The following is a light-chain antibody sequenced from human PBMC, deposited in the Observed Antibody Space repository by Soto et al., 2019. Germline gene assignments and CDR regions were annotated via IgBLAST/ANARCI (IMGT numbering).Light chain of an antibody. J-gene: IGKJ5*01. CDR3: QQYNSYSIT. CDR2: DAS. V-gene: IGKV1-5*01. Sequence: DIQMTQSPSTLSASVGDRVTITCRASQTITTSWLAWYQQKPGKAPKLLIYDASSLESGVPSRFSGSGSGTEFTLTISSLQAADFATYYCQQYNSYSITFGQGTQLEIK. CDR1: QTITTSW.